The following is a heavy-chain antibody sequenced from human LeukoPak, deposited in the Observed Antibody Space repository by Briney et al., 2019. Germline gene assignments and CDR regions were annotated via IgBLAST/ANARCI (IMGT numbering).Heavy chain of an antibody. Sequence: GGSLRLSCAASGFTFSSYAMHWVRQAPGKGLEWVAVISYDGSNKYYADSVKGRFTISRDNSKNTLYLQMNSLRAEDTAVYYCATEWAGATRRFEHWGQGTLVTVSS. CDR2: ISYDGSNK. V-gene: IGHV3-30-3*01. D-gene: IGHD1-26*01. CDR1: GFTFSSYA. J-gene: IGHJ4*02. CDR3: ATEWAGATRRFEH.